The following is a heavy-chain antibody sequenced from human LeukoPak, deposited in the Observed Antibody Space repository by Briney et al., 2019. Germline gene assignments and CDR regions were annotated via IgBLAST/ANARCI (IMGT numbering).Heavy chain of an antibody. CDR3: ANYGGNSLGY. Sequence: PGGSLRLSCAASGFTFSGYWMHWVRHGPEKGLELVSRIDNDGHGIIYADSVKGRFTISRDNSKNTLYLQMNSLRAEDTAVYYCANYGGNSLGYWGQGTLVTVSS. V-gene: IGHV3-74*01. D-gene: IGHD4-23*01. CDR1: GFTFSGYW. J-gene: IGHJ4*02. CDR2: IDNDGHGI.